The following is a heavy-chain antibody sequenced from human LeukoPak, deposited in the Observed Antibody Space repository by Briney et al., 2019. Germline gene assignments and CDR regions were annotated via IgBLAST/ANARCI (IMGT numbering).Heavy chain of an antibody. Sequence: SETLSLTCTVSGGSISNYYWSWIRQPPGKGLEWIGYMYYSGSTNYNPSLKSRVTMSADTSKNQVSLKLTSVTAADTAVYYCARDPPDYDFWSGSEYYFDYWGQGTLVTVSS. CDR3: ARDPPDYDFWSGSEYYFDY. V-gene: IGHV4-59*01. CDR2: MYYSGST. CDR1: GGSISNYY. D-gene: IGHD3-3*01. J-gene: IGHJ4*02.